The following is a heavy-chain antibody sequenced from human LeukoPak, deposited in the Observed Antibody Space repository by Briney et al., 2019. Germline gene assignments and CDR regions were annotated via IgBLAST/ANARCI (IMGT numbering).Heavy chain of an antibody. J-gene: IGHJ4*02. V-gene: IGHV4-39*01. CDR1: GGSISSSSYY. CDR2: IYYSGST. D-gene: IGHD2-15*01. Sequence: PSETLSLTCTVSGGSISSSSYYWGWIRQPPGKGLEWIGSIYYSGSTYYNPSLKSRITISVDTSKNQFSLKLSSVTAADTAVYYCATLGHCSDGSCRYFDYWGQGTLVTVSS. CDR3: ATLGHCSDGSCRYFDY.